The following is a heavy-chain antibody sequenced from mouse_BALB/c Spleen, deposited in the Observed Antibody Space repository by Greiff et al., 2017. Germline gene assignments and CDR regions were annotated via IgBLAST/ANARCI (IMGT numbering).Heavy chain of an antibody. V-gene: IGHV1-39*01. CDR2: IDPNYGGS. CDR3: ARDFDY. Sequence: EVQLQESGPELEKPGASVKISCKASGYSFTGYNMNWVKQSNGKSLEWIGNIDPNYGGSSYNQKFKGKATLTVDKSSSTAYMQLKSLTSEDSAVYYCARDFDYWGQGTTLTVSS. CDR1: GYSFTGYN. J-gene: IGHJ2*01.